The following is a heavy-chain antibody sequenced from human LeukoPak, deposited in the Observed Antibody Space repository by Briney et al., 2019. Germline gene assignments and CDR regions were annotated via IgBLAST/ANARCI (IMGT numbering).Heavy chain of an antibody. CDR3: ARDSSGWETFDY. Sequence: ASVKVSCKVSGYSFTSYGISWVRQAPGKGLEWMGWISAYNGDTNYAQKLQGRVTMTTDTSTSTAYMELRSLRSDDTAVYYCARDSSGWETFDYWGQGTLVTVSS. CDR1: GYSFTSYG. V-gene: IGHV1-18*01. J-gene: IGHJ4*02. CDR2: ISAYNGDT. D-gene: IGHD6-19*01.